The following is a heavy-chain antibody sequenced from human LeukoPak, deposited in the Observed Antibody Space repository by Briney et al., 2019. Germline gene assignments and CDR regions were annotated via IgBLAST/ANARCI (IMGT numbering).Heavy chain of an antibody. V-gene: IGHV1-69*13. D-gene: IGHD4-17*01. Sequence: SVKVSCKASGGTFSSYALSWVRQAPGQGLEWMGGIIPIFGTANYAQKFQGRVTITADESTSTAYMELSSLRSEDTAVYYCARDPRGTVTTFDYWGQGTLVTVSS. CDR1: GGTFSSYA. CDR3: ARDPRGTVTTFDY. CDR2: IIPIFGTA. J-gene: IGHJ4*02.